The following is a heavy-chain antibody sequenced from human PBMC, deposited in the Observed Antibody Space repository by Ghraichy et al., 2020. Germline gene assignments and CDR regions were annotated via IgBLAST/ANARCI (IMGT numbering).Heavy chain of an antibody. J-gene: IGHJ4*02. D-gene: IGHD3-10*01. CDR1: GFTVSSNY. V-gene: IGHV3-66*01. CDR2: IYSGGSA. Sequence: GGSLRLSCAASGFTVSSNYMSWVRQAPGKGLEWVSVIYSGGSAYYADSVKGRFTISRDNSKNTLYLQMNSLRAEDTAVYYCARDSGLQGGVDYWGQGTLVTVSS. CDR3: ARDSGLQGGVDY.